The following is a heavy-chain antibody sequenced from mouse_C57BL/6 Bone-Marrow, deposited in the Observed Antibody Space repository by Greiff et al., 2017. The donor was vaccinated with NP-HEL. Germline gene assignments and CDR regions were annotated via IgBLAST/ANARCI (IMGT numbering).Heavy chain of an antibody. CDR2: SRNKANDYTT. V-gene: IGHV7-1*01. J-gene: IGHJ4*01. CDR1: GFTFSDFY. Sequence: EVNLVESGGGLVQSGRSLRLSCATSGFTFSDFYMEWVRQAPGKGLEWIAASRNKANDYTTEYSASVKGRFIVSRDTSQSILYLQMNALRAEDTAIYYCAREPGDYAMDYWGQGTSVTVSS. CDR3: AREPGDYAMDY.